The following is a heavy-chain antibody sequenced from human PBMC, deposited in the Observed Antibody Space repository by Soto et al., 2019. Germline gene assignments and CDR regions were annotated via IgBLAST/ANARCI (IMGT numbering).Heavy chain of an antibody. CDR1: GFTFSSYA. Sequence: GGSLRLSCAASGFTFSSYAMSWVRQAPGKGLEWVSAISGSGGSTYYADSVKGRFTISRDNSKNTLYLQMNSLRAEDTAVYYCAKDPSTGTTWYYYYMDVWGKGTTVTVSS. J-gene: IGHJ6*03. CDR2: ISGSGGST. CDR3: AKDPSTGTTWYYYYMDV. V-gene: IGHV3-23*01. D-gene: IGHD1-7*01.